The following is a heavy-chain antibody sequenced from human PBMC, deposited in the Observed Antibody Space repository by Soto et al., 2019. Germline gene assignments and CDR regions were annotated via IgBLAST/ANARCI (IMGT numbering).Heavy chain of an antibody. J-gene: IGHJ2*01. V-gene: IGHV4-59*01. CDR2: IYYSGST. CDR1: GASFSSYY. D-gene: IGHD3-3*01. CDR3: ARVTLPSTLFGVGRDWYFDL. Sequence: QVQLQESGPGLVKPSETLYLTCTVSGASFSSYYWSWIRQPPGKGLEWIGYIYYSGSTNYNPSLKSRVTISVHESNNQVSLKMSSVTAADTAMFYCARVTLPSTLFGVGRDWYFDLWGRGTLVTVSS.